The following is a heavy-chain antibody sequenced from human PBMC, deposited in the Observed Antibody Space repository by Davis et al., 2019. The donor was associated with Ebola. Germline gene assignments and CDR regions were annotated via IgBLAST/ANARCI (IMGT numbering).Heavy chain of an antibody. V-gene: IGHV4-34*01. Sequence: SETLSLTCAVYGGSFRGYYCSWIRQPPGKGLEWIGEINHSGSTNYNPSLKSRVTMSVNTSKNQFSLNLSSVTAADTAVYYCARDWGVAPAPYYGMDVWGQGTTVTVSS. J-gene: IGHJ6*02. CDR1: GGSFRGYY. D-gene: IGHD2-2*01. CDR2: INHSGST. CDR3: ARDWGVAPAPYYGMDV.